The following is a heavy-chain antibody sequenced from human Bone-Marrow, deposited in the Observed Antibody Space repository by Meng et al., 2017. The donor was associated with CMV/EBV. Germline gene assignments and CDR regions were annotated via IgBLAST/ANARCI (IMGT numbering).Heavy chain of an antibody. V-gene: IGHV4-34*01. CDR1: GGSFSGYY. CDR3: ARRRSLDD. J-gene: IGHJ4*02. Sequence: GSLRLSCAVYGGSFSGYYWSWIRQPPGKGLEWIGEINHSGSTNYNPSLKSRVTISVDTSKNQFSLKLSSVTAADTAVYYCARRRSLDDWGQGTLVTVSS. CDR2: INHSGST.